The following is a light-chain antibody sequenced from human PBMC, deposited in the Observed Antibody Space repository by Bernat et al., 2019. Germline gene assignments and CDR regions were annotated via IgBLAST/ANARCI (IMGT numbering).Light chain of an antibody. Sequence: HSALTQPASVSGSPGHSITISCTGPSRDVVYYNYVSWYQQHPGKVPKVMIYDVSNRPSGLSNRFSGSKSGNTASLTISGLQAEDEADYYCNSYSSTTTPYVFGTVTSVTVL. CDR2: DVS. J-gene: IGLJ1*01. CDR1: SRDVVYYNY. CDR3: NSYSSTTTPYV. V-gene: IGLV2-14*03.